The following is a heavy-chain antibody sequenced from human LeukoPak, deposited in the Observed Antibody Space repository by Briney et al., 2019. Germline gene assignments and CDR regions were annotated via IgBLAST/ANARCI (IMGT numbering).Heavy chain of an antibody. V-gene: IGHV3-74*01. CDR1: GFTLSYYG. J-gene: IGHJ4*02. CDR2: IDGDGGST. CDR3: ARTILGGSFDY. D-gene: IGHD1-26*01. Sequence: PGGSLRLSCAASGFTLSYYGMHWVRQAPGKGLVWVSRIDGDGGSTTYADSVKGRFTISRDNAKNTLYPQMNSLRAEDTAVYYCARTILGGSFDYWGQGTLVTVSS.